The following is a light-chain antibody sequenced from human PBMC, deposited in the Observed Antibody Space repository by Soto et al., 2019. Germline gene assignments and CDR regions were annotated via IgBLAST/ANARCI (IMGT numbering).Light chain of an antibody. CDR2: GND. Sequence: QSVLTQPLSVSAAPGQTVTISCSGGTSNIGHNYVSWYQQLPGTAPTLLIYGNDKRPSGIPDRFSGSKSGTSATLAITGLQTGDEADYYCATWDTNLSAVFGGGTKLTVL. CDR1: TSNIGHNY. V-gene: IGLV1-51*01. CDR3: ATWDTNLSAV. J-gene: IGLJ3*02.